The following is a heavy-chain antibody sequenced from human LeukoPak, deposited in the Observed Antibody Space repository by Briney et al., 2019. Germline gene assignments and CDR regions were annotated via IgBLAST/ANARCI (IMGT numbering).Heavy chain of an antibody. CDR3: ASGLGSYRTPYYYMDV. D-gene: IGHD3-10*01. Sequence: AGGSLRLSCVASGFTVSSNYMSWVRQAPGKGLEWVSVIYSGGSTYYADSVKGRFTISRDNSKNTLYLQMNSLRAEDTAVYYCASGLGSYRTPYYYMDVWGTGTTVTVSS. J-gene: IGHJ6*03. CDR2: IYSGGST. V-gene: IGHV3-53*01. CDR1: GFTVSSNY.